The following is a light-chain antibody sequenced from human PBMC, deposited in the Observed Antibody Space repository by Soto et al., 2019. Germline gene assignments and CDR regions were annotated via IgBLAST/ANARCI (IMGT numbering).Light chain of an antibody. CDR1: SSNIGAGYD. CDR2: GNT. Sequence: QPLLTQPPSVSGAPGQRVTISCTGSSSNIGAGYDVHWYQHLPGTAPKLLIYGNTNRPSGVPDRFSGSKSGTSASLAITGLQAEDEADYYCQSYDSSLSAVVFGGGTKLTVL. V-gene: IGLV1-40*01. CDR3: QSYDSSLSAVV. J-gene: IGLJ2*01.